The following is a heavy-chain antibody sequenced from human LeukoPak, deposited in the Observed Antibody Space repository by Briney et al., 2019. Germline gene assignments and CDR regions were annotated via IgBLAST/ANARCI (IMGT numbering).Heavy chain of an antibody. J-gene: IGHJ6*03. Sequence: SETLSLTCAVYGGSFSGYYWGWIRQPPGKGLGWIGEINHGGSTNYNPSLKSRVTISVDTSKNQFSLKLSSVTAADTAVYYCARGNNYRFGYPRDLFYYYYMDVWGKGTTVTVSS. CDR3: ARGNNYRFGYPRDLFYYYYMDV. CDR2: INHGGST. V-gene: IGHV4-34*01. CDR1: GGSFSGYY. D-gene: IGHD3-10*01.